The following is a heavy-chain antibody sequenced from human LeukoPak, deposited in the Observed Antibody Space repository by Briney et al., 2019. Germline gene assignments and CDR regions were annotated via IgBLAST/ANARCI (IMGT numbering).Heavy chain of an antibody. J-gene: IGHJ4*02. CDR1: GFTFTSSA. D-gene: IGHD4/OR15-4a*01. Sequence: SVKVSCKASGFTFTSSAMQWVRQARGQRLEWIGWIVVGGGNTNYAQKLQERVTITRDMFTSTAYMDPSSLRSEDTAVYYCAADLGVGGASLDYGGQGTRVTVSS. CDR2: IVVGGGNT. CDR3: AADLGVGGASLDY. V-gene: IGHV1-58*02.